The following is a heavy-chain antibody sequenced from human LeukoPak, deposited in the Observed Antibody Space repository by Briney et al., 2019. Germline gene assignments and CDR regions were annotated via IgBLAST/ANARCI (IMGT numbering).Heavy chain of an antibody. D-gene: IGHD3-22*01. V-gene: IGHV1-18*01. CDR2: INAYNGNT. Sequence: ASVKVSCKASGYTFTSYGISWVRQAPGQGLEWMGWINAYNGNTNYAQKLQGRVTMTTDTSTSTAYMELRSLRSDDTAVYYCARTPLQALPMIVVVSTEYYFDYWGQGTLVTVSS. CDR3: ARTPLQALPMIVVVSTEYYFDY. J-gene: IGHJ4*02. CDR1: GYTFTSYG.